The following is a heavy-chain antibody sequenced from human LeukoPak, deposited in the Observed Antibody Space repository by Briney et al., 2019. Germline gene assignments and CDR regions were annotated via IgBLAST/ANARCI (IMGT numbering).Heavy chain of an antibody. D-gene: IGHD1-1*01. V-gene: IGHV1-18*01. Sequence: ASVKVSCKASGYTFTSYGISWVRQAPGQGLEWMGWISAYNGNTNYAQKLQGRVTTTTDTSTSTAYMELRSLRSGDTAVYYCARDQLEEGPDAFDIWGQGTMVTVSS. J-gene: IGHJ3*02. CDR2: ISAYNGNT. CDR1: GYTFTSYG. CDR3: ARDQLEEGPDAFDI.